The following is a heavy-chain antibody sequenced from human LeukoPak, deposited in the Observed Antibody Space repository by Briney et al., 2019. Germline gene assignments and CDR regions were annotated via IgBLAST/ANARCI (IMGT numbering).Heavy chain of an antibody. CDR3: ARGHSSSSNYFDY. CDR2: ISSSSSYI. V-gene: IGHV3-21*01. D-gene: IGHD6-6*01. Sequence: GGSLRLSCAASGFTFNSYAMSWVRQAPGKGLEWVSSISSSSSYIYYADSVKGRFTISRDNAKNSLYLQMNSLRAEDTAVYYCARGHSSSSNYFDYWGQGTLVTVSS. J-gene: IGHJ4*02. CDR1: GFTFNSYA.